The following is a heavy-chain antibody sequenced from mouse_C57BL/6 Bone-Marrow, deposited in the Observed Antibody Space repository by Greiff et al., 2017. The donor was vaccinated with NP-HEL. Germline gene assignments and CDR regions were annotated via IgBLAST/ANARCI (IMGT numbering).Heavy chain of an antibody. CDR1: GYTFTSYW. CDR2: INPSNGGT. V-gene: IGHV1-53*01. Sequence: QVQLQQPGTELVKPGASGYTFTSYWMHWVKQRPGQGLEWIGNINPSNGGTNYNEKFKSKATLTVNKSSSTAYMQLSSLTAEDSAVYYCASPPALESSGHYYYAMDYWGQGTSVTVSS. J-gene: IGHJ4*01. CDR3: ASPPALESSGHYYYAMDY. D-gene: IGHD3-2*02.